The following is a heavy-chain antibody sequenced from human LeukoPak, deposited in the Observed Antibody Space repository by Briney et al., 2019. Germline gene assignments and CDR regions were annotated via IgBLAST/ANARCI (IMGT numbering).Heavy chain of an antibody. V-gene: IGHV1-2*02. Sequence: ASVKVSCKTSGYTFSDHYIYWVRQTPKQGREWMGVINPRTGATYYAENFQGRVTLTWDTSISTAYLELRSDDTAVYYCARVATKFQMSYPDFWGQGNLVTVSS. J-gene: IGHJ4*02. D-gene: IGHD2-21*01. CDR2: INPRTGAT. CDR3: ARVATKFQMSYPDF. CDR1: GYTFSDHY.